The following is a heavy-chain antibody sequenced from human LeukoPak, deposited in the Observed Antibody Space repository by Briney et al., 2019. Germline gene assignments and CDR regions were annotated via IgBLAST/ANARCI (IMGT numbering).Heavy chain of an antibody. Sequence: GGSLRLSCAASGFTFSSYAMHWVRQAPGKGLEWVAVISYDGSNKYYADSVKGRFTISRDNSKNTLYLQMNSLRAEDTAVYYCARAGYSSSSRAFDIWGQGTMVTVSS. J-gene: IGHJ3*02. CDR2: ISYDGSNK. CDR1: GFTFSSYA. D-gene: IGHD6-6*01. CDR3: ARAGYSSSSRAFDI. V-gene: IGHV3-30-3*01.